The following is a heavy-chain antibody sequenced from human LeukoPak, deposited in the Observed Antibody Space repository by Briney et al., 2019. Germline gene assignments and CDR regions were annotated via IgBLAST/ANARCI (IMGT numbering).Heavy chain of an antibody. D-gene: IGHD6-13*01. CDR3: ARRGITYSSSFFAY. CDR1: GDSIGSSNYY. V-gene: IGHV4-39*01. J-gene: IGHJ4*02. Sequence: SETLSLTCTVSGDSIGSSNYYWAWVRQPPGKRLEWLGSIFYSGSTYYNPSLKSRVTISVDTSNNQFSLNLHSVTAADTATYYCARRGITYSSSFFAYWGQGTLVTVSS. CDR2: IFYSGST.